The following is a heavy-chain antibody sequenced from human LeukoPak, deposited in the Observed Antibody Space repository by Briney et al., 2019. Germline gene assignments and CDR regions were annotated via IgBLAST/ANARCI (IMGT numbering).Heavy chain of an antibody. CDR3: ARFGVDYDMDV. J-gene: IGHJ6*02. CDR2: IHYSGKA. CDR1: GGSISGHY. V-gene: IGHV4-59*11. D-gene: IGHD3-16*01. Sequence: KPSETLSLTCTVSGGSISGHYWTWIRQPPGKGLEWSGQIHYSGKADYNPSLKTRIDISVDMSKNQMSLKVNSVTAADTAVYYCARFGVDYDMDVWGQGTAVTVS.